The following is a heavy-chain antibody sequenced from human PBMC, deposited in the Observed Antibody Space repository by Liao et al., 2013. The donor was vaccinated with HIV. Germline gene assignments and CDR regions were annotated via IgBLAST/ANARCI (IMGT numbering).Heavy chain of an antibody. D-gene: IGHD4-17*01. V-gene: IGHV4-34*01. CDR3: ARGGPDYGDYWYCDL. Sequence: YNPSLKSRVTISVDRSKNQFSLKLNSVTAADTAVYYCARGGPDYGDYWYCDLWGRGTLVTVSS. J-gene: IGHJ2*01.